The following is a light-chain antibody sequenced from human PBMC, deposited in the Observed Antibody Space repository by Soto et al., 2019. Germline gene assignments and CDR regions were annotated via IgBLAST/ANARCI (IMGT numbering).Light chain of an antibody. Sequence: DIVLTQTPLSSPVTLGQPASISCRSSQSLLNSYENTYLNWLQQRPGQPPRPLIYKISKRCPGVPDRFSGSCAGTDFTTKISRVEAEDVGVYYCMQATQPYTFGQGTKLEIK. J-gene: IGKJ2*01. CDR1: QSLLNSYENTY. V-gene: IGKV2-24*01. CDR3: MQATQPYT. CDR2: KIS.